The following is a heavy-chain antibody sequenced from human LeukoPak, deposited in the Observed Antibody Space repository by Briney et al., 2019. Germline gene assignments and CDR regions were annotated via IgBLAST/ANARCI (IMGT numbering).Heavy chain of an antibody. J-gene: IGHJ4*02. Sequence: ASVKVSCKVSRYTLTELSMHWVRQAPGKGLEWMGGFDPEDGETIYAQKFQGRVTMTEDTSTDTAYMELSSLRSEDTAVYYCATSGVATTVVIPPDYWGQGTLVTVSS. D-gene: IGHD4-23*01. V-gene: IGHV1-24*01. CDR3: ATSGVATTVVIPPDY. CDR2: FDPEDGET. CDR1: RYTLTELS.